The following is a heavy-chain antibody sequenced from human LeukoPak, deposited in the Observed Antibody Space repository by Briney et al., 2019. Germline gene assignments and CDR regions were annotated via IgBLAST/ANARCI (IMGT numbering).Heavy chain of an antibody. CDR3: ASVSDSSGYWLFDY. D-gene: IGHD3-22*01. V-gene: IGHV3-74*01. Sequence: GGSLRHSCAASGFTFSSYWMHWVRQAPGKGLVWVSRINSDGSSTSYADSVTGRFTISRDNAKNTLYLQMNSLRAEDTAVYYCASVSDSSGYWLFDYWGQGTLVTVSS. CDR1: GFTFSSYW. CDR2: INSDGSST. J-gene: IGHJ4*02.